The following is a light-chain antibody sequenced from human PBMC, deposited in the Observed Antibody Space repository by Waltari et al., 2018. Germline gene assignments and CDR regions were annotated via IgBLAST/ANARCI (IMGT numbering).Light chain of an antibody. V-gene: IGLV2-14*01. Sequence: QSALTQPASVSGSPGQSITISCTGTSSDIGGYDYVSWYQQHPGKAPKLFIYEVTNRPSGVSNRFSRAKSGNTASLAISGPQPEDEADYYCSSYTRRNTPSSVFGTGTQVTVL. CDR1: SSDIGGYDY. CDR3: SSYTRRNTPSSV. CDR2: EVT. J-gene: IGLJ1*01.